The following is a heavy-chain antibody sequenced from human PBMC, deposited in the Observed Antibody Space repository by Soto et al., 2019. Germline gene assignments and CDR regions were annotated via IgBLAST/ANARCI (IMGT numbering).Heavy chain of an antibody. Sequence: EVQLLQSGGGLAQPGGSLRLSCAASGFTLNNYAVAWVRQAPGKGLEWVSTMIGGSHGTAYSDSVRGRFTVSRDNSKNSLYPQMNSLGAEDTAMYYCAKGNSTGDLDWFDPWGQGSLVTVSS. J-gene: IGHJ5*02. CDR1: GFTLNNYA. CDR3: AKGNSTGDLDWFDP. V-gene: IGHV3-23*01. D-gene: IGHD7-27*01. CDR2: MIGGSHGT.